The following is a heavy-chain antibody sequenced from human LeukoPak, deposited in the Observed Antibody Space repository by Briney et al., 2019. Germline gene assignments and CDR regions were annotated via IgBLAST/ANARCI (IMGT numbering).Heavy chain of an antibody. CDR3: AVQSNPTYYFDY. Sequence: GGSLRLSCAASGFTFSSYWMSWVRQAPGKGVEWVANIKQDGSEKYYVDPVKGRFTISRDNAKNSLYLQMNSLRAEDTAVYYCAVQSNPTYYFDYWGQGTLVTVFS. CDR2: IKQDGSEK. V-gene: IGHV3-7*01. CDR1: GFTFSSYW. J-gene: IGHJ4*02. D-gene: IGHD4-11*01.